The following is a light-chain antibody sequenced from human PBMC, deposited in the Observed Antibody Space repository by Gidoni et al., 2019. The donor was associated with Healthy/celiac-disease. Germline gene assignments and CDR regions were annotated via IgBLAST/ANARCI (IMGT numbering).Light chain of an antibody. J-gene: IGKJ1*01. V-gene: IGKV4-1*01. Sequence: DIVMTQSPDSLAVSLGERATINGKSSQSVLYSPNNKNYLAWYQQKPGQPPKLLIYWASTRESGVPDRFSGSGSGTDFTLTISSLQAEDVAVYYCQQYYSTPPWTFGQXTKVEIK. CDR1: QSVLYSPNNKNY. CDR3: QQYYSTPPWT. CDR2: WAS.